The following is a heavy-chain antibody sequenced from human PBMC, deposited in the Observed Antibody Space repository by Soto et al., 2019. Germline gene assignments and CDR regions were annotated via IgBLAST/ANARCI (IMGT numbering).Heavy chain of an antibody. CDR1: GGSISGYY. D-gene: IGHD3-10*01. CDR2: LFYGGTT. Sequence: QLQLQESGPGLVKPSETLSLTCAVSGGSISGYYWSWIRQPPGKGLEGVGSLFYGGTTDYNASLKSRLSIAVDTAKNQFSLKLRCVTAADTAVYYGGRHRGLAPVYWGQGTLVTASS. CDR3: GRHRGLAPVY. V-gene: IGHV4-39*01. J-gene: IGHJ4*02.